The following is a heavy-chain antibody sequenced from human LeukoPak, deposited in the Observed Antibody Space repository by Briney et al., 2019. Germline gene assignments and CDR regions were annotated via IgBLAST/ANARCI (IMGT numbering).Heavy chain of an antibody. J-gene: IGHJ4*02. D-gene: IGHD1-26*01. CDR1: GGSISSGSYY. V-gene: IGHV4-61*02. CDR2: IYTSGST. Sequence: SETLPLTCTVSGGSISSGSYYWSWIRQPAGKGLEWIGRIYTSGSTNYNPSLKSRVTISVDTSKNQFSLKLSSVTAADTAVYYCAREWELPRYFDYWGQGTLVTVSS. CDR3: AREWELPRYFDY.